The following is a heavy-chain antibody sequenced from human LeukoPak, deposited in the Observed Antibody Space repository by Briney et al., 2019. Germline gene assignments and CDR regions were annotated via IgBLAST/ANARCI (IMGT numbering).Heavy chain of an antibody. CDR3: ARGNGGSSSWDIPADY. D-gene: IGHD6-13*01. CDR2: IYYSGST. V-gene: IGHV4-30-4*08. CDR1: GGSISSGDYY. Sequence: SETLSLTCTVSGGSISSGDYYWSWIRQPPGKGLEWIGYIYYSGSTYYNPSLKSRVTISVDTSKNQFSLKLSSVTAADTAVYYCARGNGGSSSWDIPADYWGQGTLVTVSS. J-gene: IGHJ4*02.